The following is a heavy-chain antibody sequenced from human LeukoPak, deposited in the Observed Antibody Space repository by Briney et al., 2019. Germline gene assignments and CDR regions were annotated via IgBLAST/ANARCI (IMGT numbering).Heavy chain of an antibody. V-gene: IGHV4-61*05. CDR1: GGSISSSSYY. CDR3: ARHGPRYSSSWFGYAFDI. D-gene: IGHD6-13*01. CDR2: IYYSGST. J-gene: IGHJ3*02. Sequence: SETLSLTCTVSGGSISSSSYYWSWVRQPPGKGLEWIGYIYYSGSTNYNPSLKSRVTISVDTSKNQFSLKLSSVTAADTAVYYCARHGPRYSSSWFGYAFDIWGQGTMVTVSS.